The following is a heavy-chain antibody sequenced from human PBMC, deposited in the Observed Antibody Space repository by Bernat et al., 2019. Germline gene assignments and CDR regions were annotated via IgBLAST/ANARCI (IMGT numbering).Heavy chain of an antibody. J-gene: IGHJ5*02. CDR2: IWYDGSNK. Sequence: QVQLVESGGGVVQPGRSLRLSCAASGFAFSSYGMHWVRQAPGKGLEWVAVIWYDGSNKYYADSVKGRFTISRDNSKNTLYLQMNSLRAEDTAVYYCAKFRPTYGSGSYHPWGQGTLVTVSS. D-gene: IGHD3-10*01. CDR3: AKFRPTYGSGSYHP. CDR1: GFAFSSYG. V-gene: IGHV3-33*06.